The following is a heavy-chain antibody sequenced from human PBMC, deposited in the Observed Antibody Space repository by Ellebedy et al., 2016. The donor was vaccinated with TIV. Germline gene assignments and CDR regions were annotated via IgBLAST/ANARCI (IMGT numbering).Heavy chain of an antibody. V-gene: IGHV3-53*01. D-gene: IGHD1-26*01. J-gene: IGHJ3*02. Sequence: GGSLRLSXAASGVNVSSNYMSWVRQAPGKGLEWVSIIYSDGSTYYADSVKGRFTLSRDISKNTLFLQMNSLRAEDTAVYYCARAKRGSYYLAFDIWGQGTMVTVSS. CDR1: GVNVSSNY. CDR3: ARAKRGSYYLAFDI. CDR2: IYSDGST.